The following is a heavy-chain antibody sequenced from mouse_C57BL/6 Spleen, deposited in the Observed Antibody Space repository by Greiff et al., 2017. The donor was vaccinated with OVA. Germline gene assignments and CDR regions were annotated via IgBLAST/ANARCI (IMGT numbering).Heavy chain of an antibody. D-gene: IGHD6-1*01. CDR3: ARGSTYAMDY. J-gene: IGHJ4*01. Sequence: EVQLVESGGGLVKPGGSLKLSCAASGFTFSDYGMHWVRQAPEKGLEWVAYISSGSSTIYYADTVKGRFTISRDNAKNTLCLQMTSLRSEDTAMYYCARGSTYAMDYWGQGTSVTVSS. CDR2: ISSGSSTI. V-gene: IGHV5-17*01. CDR1: GFTFSDYG.